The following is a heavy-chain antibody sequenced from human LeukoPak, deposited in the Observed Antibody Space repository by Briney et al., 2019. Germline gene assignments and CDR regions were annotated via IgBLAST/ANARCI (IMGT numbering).Heavy chain of an antibody. CDR1: GRSVSTGSYY. Sequence: SETLSLTCTVSGRSVSTGSYYWSWIRLPPGKGLEWIGYIYFSGSTNYNPSLKSRVTISVDTSKNQFSLKLYSVTAADTAVYFCARVYASGTYPIDYWGQGTRVTVSS. J-gene: IGHJ4*02. V-gene: IGHV4-61*01. CDR2: IYFSGST. D-gene: IGHD3-10*01. CDR3: ARVYASGTYPIDY.